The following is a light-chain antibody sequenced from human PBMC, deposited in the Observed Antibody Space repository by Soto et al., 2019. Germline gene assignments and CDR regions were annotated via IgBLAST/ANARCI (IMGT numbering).Light chain of an antibody. CDR3: QVWDSSSDYV. J-gene: IGLJ1*01. Sequence: YELTQPPSVSVATGQPARNTCGGNNIGSKSVHWYHQKPGQAPVLVVYDDSDRPSGIPERFYGSNSGNTATLTISRVEAGDEADYYCQVWDSSSDYVFGTGNQFTV. CDR2: DDS. V-gene: IGLV3-21*02. CDR1: NIGSKS.